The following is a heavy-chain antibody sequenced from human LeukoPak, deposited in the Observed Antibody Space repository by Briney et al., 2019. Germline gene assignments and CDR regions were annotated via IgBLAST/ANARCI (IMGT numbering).Heavy chain of an antibody. CDR3: ANSGSSWYYYGMDV. Sequence: GGSLRLSCAASGFTFSSYCMHWVRQAPGKGLEWVAVISYDGSNKYYADSVKGRFTISRDNSKNTLYLQMNSLRAEDTAVYYCANSGSSWYYYGMDVWGQGTTVTVSS. J-gene: IGHJ6*02. CDR2: ISYDGSNK. CDR1: GFTFSSYC. D-gene: IGHD6-13*01. V-gene: IGHV3-30*18.